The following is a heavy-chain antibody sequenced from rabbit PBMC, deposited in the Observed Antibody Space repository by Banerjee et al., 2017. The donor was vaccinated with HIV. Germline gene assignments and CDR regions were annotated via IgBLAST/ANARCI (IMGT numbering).Heavy chain of an antibody. CDR2: IHSSSGRT. CDR3: ASDLDGDYAKFNL. CDR1: GFSLSNNYY. J-gene: IGHJ4*01. D-gene: IGHD2-1*01. V-gene: IGHV1S40*01. Sequence: QSLEESGGGLFQPGGSLTLTCTASGFSLSNNYYMFWVRQTPGKGLEWIACIHSSSGRTWYASWAKGRFTISKTSSTTVTLQMTSLIAADTATYFCASDLDGDYAKFNLWGPGTLVTVS.